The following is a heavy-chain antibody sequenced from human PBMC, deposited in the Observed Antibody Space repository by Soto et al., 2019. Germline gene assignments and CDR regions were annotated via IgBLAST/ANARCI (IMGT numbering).Heavy chain of an antibody. J-gene: IGHJ4*02. D-gene: IGHD3-3*01. CDR1: GYTFTNND. V-gene: IGHV1-18*01. CDR3: AREGLLLRPDY. CDR2: ISPYSGKT. Sequence: QIQLVQSGTEVRKPGASAKVSCKASGYTFTNNDVCWVRQTPGQGLEWMGWISPYSGKTNYARKFQGRVTMTTDTPTSTAYMEVRSLTSDDTAVYYCAREGLLLRPDYWGQGTLVTVSS.